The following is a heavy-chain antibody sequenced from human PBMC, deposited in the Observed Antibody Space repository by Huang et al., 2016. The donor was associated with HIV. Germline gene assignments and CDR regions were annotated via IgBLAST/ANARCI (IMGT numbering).Heavy chain of an antibody. J-gene: IGHJ6*03. CDR2: IFYFCNG. CDR1: GGSISSSSYY. CDR3: ASRTTVTTTSNYHYFYMDV. D-gene: IGHD4-17*01. V-gene: IGHV4-39*01. Sequence: QLQLQESGPGLVKPSETLSLTCTVSGGSISSSSYYWGWIRQSPGKGLEWIGSIFYFCNGSYNPSLKSRVTMSVDRSSNQFSLKMHSVTAADTAVYYCASRTTVTTTSNYHYFYMDVWGKGTTVIVSS.